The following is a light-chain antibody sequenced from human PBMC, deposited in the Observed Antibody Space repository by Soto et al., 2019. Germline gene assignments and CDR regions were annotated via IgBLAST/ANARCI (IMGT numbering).Light chain of an antibody. Sequence: EVVLTQSPVTLSLSPGERATLSCRASQSVSSYLAWYQQKPGQAPRLLIYDASNRATGIPARFSGSGSGIDFTLTISSLEPEDFTVYYCQQRSHWPRLTFGGGTKVEIK. CDR2: DAS. V-gene: IGKV3-11*01. CDR3: QQRSHWPRLT. CDR1: QSVSSY. J-gene: IGKJ4*01.